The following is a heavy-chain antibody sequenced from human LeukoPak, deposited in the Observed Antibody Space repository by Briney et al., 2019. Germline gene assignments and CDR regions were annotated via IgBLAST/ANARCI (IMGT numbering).Heavy chain of an antibody. CDR3: AREEGSGSPTKY. V-gene: IGHV3-23*01. CDR2: ISGSGDTT. CDR1: GFTFSNYA. J-gene: IGHJ4*02. Sequence: GRSLRLSCAASGFTFSNYAMSWVRQAPGKGLEWVSAISGSGDTTFYTDSVKGRFTISRDNSKNTLYLQLNSLRAEDTAVYYCAREEGSGSPTKYWGQGTLVTVSS. D-gene: IGHD3-10*01.